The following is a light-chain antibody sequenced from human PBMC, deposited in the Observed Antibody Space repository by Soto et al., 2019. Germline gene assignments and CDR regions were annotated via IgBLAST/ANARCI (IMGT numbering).Light chain of an antibody. CDR2: AAS. Sequence: IQMTQSPSSLSASVGDRVTITCRESQSISNYLNWYQQKPGKAPKLLMFAASSLQSGVPSRFSGGGSGTDFTLTISSLQPEDFATYYCQQSYSTPRTFGQGTKVEIK. CDR1: QSISNY. V-gene: IGKV1-39*01. CDR3: QQSYSTPRT. J-gene: IGKJ1*01.